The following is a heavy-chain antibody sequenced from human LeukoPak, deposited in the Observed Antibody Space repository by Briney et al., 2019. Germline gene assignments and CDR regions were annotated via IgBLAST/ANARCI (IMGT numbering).Heavy chain of an antibody. J-gene: IGHJ4*02. CDR3: ARGSSYSSSWYVGDY. V-gene: IGHV3-23*01. Sequence: GGSLRLSCAASGFTFSSSGMSWVRQAPGKGLDWVSDISSKGDTTYYAESVKGRFTISRDNSKNTLYLQMNSLRAEDTAVYYCARGSSYSSSWYVGDYWGQGTLVTVSS. CDR1: GFTFSSSG. D-gene: IGHD6-13*01. CDR2: ISSKGDTT.